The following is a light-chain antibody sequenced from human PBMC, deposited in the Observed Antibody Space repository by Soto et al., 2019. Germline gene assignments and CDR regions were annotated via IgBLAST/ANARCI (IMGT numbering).Light chain of an antibody. CDR3: IQGTQLLPT. Sequence: DVMKTQYPLXLRVALGQPASISCRSSQSLVYSDGNTYLSWFQQRPGQSPRRLIYTVSTRDSGVTDRFSGSGSCAEFTRKIRRVEAENVGVYYCIQGTQLLPTLGQGAKV. CDR1: QSLVYSDGNTY. V-gene: IGKV2-30*01. CDR2: TVS. J-gene: IGKJ1*01.